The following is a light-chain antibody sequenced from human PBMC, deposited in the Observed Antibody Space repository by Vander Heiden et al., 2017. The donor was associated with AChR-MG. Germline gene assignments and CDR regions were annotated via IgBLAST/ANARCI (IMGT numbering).Light chain of an antibody. J-gene: IGLJ1*01. CDR1: SSNIGAGYD. CDR3: QSYDSTRVV. V-gene: IGLV1-40*01. CDR2: GNN. Sequence: QSVLTQPPSVSGAPGQRVTISCTGSSSNIGAGYDVHWYQQLPGTAPKLLLYGNNNRPSGVPDRFSASKSGTSVSLAITGLQAEDEADYYCQSYDSTRVVFGTGTKVTVL.